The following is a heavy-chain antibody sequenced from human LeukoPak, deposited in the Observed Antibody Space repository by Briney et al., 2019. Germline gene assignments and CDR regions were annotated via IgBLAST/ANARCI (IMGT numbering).Heavy chain of an antibody. D-gene: IGHD2-2*01. CDR3: ARGQLWYCSSTSCSIASFDY. J-gene: IGHJ4*02. V-gene: IGHV3-30-3*01. Sequence: PGGSLRLSCAASGFTFSSYAMHWVRQAPGKGLEWVAVISYDGSNKYYADSVKGRFTISRDNSKNTLYLQMNSLRAEDTAVYYCARGQLWYCSSTSCSIASFDYWGQGTLVTVSS. CDR2: ISYDGSNK. CDR1: GFTFSSYA.